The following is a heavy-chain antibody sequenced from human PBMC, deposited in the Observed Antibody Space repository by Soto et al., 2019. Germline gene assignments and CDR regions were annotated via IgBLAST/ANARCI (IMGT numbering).Heavy chain of an antibody. D-gene: IGHD4-17*01. CDR2: FDPEDGET. V-gene: IGHV1-24*01. J-gene: IGHJ4*02. CDR1: GYTLTELS. Sequence: QVQLIQSGAEVKKPGASVKVSCKVSGYTLTELSMHWVRQAPGKGLEWMGGFDPEDGETIYAQQFQGRVTMTEDTSTDTAYMELSSLRSEDTAVYYCATTVTPQGDYGDYFDYWGQGTLVTVSA. CDR3: ATTVTPQGDYGDYFDY.